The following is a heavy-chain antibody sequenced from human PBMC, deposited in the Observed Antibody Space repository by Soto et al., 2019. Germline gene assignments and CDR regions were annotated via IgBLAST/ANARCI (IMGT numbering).Heavy chain of an antibody. CDR1: GFTFSSYA. CDR2: ISGSGGST. Sequence: GSLSISCAASGFTFSSYAMGWVRQAPGKGLEWVSAISGSGGSTYYADSVKGRFTISRDNSKNTLYLQMNSLRAEDTAVYYCAKTLRTTIFGVVGRPYYFDYWGQGTLVTVSS. CDR3: AKTLRTTIFGVVGRPYYFDY. J-gene: IGHJ4*02. V-gene: IGHV3-23*01. D-gene: IGHD3-3*01.